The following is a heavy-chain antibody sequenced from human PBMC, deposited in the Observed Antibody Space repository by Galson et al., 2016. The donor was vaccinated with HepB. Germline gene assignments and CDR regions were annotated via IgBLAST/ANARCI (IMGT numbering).Heavy chain of an antibody. D-gene: IGHD5-18*01. CDR3: AKTTAMVAYYYYGMDV. CDR1: GFTFSSYG. Sequence: SLRLSCAASGFTFSSYGMHWVRQAPGKGLEWVVVISFDGSYKYYADSVKGRFTISRDNSKNTIYLQMSSLRAEDTAVYYCAKTTAMVAYYYYGMDVWGKGTTVTVSS. J-gene: IGHJ6*04. V-gene: IGHV3-30*18. CDR2: ISFDGSYK.